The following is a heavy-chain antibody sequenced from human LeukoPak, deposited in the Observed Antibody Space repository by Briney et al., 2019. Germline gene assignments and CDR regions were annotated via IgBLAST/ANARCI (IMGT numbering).Heavy chain of an antibody. J-gene: IGHJ5*02. Sequence: SETLSLTCTVSGGSISSYYWSWIRQPPGKGLEWIGYIYYSGSTNYNPSLKSRVTISVDTSKNQFSLKLSSVTAADTAVYYCARAPYGGGNSGNWFDPWGQGTLVTVSS. CDR1: GGSISSYY. CDR3: ARAPYGGGNSGNWFDP. V-gene: IGHV4-59*01. D-gene: IGHD4-23*01. CDR2: IYYSGST.